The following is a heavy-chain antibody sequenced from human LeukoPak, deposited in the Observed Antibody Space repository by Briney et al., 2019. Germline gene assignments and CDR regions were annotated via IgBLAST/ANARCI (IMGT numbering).Heavy chain of an antibody. CDR3: ARDTGALYYDSSGYQPDFDY. J-gene: IGHJ4*02. D-gene: IGHD3-22*01. V-gene: IGHV3-21*01. CDR2: ISSSSSYI. Sequence: PGGSLRLSCAASGFTFSSYSMNWVRQALGKGLEWVSSISSSSSYIYYADSVKGRFTISRDNAKNSLYLQMNSLRAEDTAVYYCARDTGALYYDSSGYQPDFDYWGQGTLVTVSS. CDR1: GFTFSSYS.